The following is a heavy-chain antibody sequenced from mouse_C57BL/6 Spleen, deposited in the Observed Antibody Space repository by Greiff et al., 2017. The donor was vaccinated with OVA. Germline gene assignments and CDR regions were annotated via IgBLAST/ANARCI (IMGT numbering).Heavy chain of an antibody. D-gene: IGHD2-5*01. V-gene: IGHV1-61*01. CDR3: AHLSYYSNLYAMDY. J-gene: IGHJ4*01. Sequence: QVQLQQPGAELVRPGSSVKLSCKASGYTFTSYWMDWVKQRPGQGLEWIGNIYPSDSETHYNQKFKDKATLTVDKSSSTAYMQLSSLTSEDSAVYYCAHLSYYSNLYAMDYWGQGTSVTVSS. CDR1: GYTFTSYW. CDR2: IYPSDSET.